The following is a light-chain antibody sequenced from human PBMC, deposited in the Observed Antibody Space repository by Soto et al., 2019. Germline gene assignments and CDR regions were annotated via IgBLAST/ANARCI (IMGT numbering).Light chain of an antibody. Sequence: DIPMTQSPSTLSASVGDRVTITCRASQSIGSWMAWYQQKPGKAPKLLIYQASNLESGVPSRFSGSGSGTEFTLAISSLQPDDFATYYCQQYNNYWTFGQGTKVEIK. J-gene: IGKJ1*01. CDR2: QAS. CDR1: QSIGSW. V-gene: IGKV1-5*03. CDR3: QQYNNYWT.